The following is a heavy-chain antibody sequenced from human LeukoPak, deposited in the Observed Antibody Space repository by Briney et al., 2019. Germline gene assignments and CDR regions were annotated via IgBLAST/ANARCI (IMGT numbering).Heavy chain of an antibody. CDR2: INHSGNT. V-gene: IGHV4-34*01. D-gene: IGHD5-12*01. Sequence: SETLSLTCAVYGGSFRGYYWSWIRQPPGKGLEWIGEINHSGNTNYNPSLKSRVTISVDTSKNQFSLKLSSVTAADTAVYYCARRGYDQGGFDYWGQGTLVTASS. J-gene: IGHJ4*02. CDR1: GGSFRGYY. CDR3: ARRGYDQGGFDY.